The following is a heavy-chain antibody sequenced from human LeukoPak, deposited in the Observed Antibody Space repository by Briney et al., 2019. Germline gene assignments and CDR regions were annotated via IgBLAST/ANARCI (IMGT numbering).Heavy chain of an antibody. CDR1: GYTFTSYG. J-gene: IGHJ4*02. D-gene: IGHD3-3*01. CDR3: ARGDYDFWSGYYTRFDY. CDR2: ISAYNGNT. Sequence: GASVKVSFKASGYTFTSYGISWVRQAPGQGLEWMGWISAYNGNTNYAQKLQGRVTMTTDTSTSTAYMELRSLRSDDTAVYYCARGDYDFWSGYYTRFDYWGQGTLVTVSS. V-gene: IGHV1-18*01.